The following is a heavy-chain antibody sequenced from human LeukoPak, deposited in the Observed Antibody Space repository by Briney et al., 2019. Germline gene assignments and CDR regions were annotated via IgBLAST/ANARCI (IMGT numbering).Heavy chain of an antibody. CDR3: ASCGIAVAGILNWFDP. D-gene: IGHD6-19*01. V-gene: IGHV1-69*13. Sequence: SLKVSCKASGYTFTNYAISWVRQAPGQGLEWMGGIIPIFGTANYAQKFQGRVTITADESTSTAYMELSSLRSEDTAVYYCASCGIAVAGILNWFDPWGQGTLVTVSS. J-gene: IGHJ5*02. CDR1: GYTFTNYA. CDR2: IIPIFGTA.